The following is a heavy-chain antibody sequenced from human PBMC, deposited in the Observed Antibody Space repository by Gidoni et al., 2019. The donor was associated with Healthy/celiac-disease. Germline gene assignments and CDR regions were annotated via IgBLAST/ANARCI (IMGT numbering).Heavy chain of an antibody. D-gene: IGHD4-17*01. J-gene: IGHJ4*02. CDR3: AKEVRDYGDYLGSFDY. V-gene: IGHV3-30*18. CDR2: ISYDGSNK. Sequence: QVQLVESGGGVVQPGRSPRLSCAASGFTFSSYGMHWVRQAPGKGLEWVAVISYDGSNKYYADSVKGRFTISRDNSKNTLYLQMNSLRAEDTAVYYCAKEVRDYGDYLGSFDYWGQGTLVTVSS. CDR1: GFTFSSYG.